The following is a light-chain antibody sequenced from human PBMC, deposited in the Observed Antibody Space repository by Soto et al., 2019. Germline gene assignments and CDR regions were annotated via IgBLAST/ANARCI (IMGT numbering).Light chain of an antibody. CDR3: HHYGTSPQT. Sequence: EIVLTQSPGTLSLSPGEVVTLSCRASQSVRRSFLAWYQQKHGQPPRLLIYHASSRATGIPDRFSGSGSGTDFTLTISRLEPEDLAVYYCHHYGTSPQTFGQGTKLDI. V-gene: IGKV3-20*01. CDR1: QSVRRSF. CDR2: HAS. J-gene: IGKJ2*01.